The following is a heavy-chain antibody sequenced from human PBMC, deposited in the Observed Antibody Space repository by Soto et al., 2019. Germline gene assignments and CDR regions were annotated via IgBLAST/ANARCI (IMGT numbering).Heavy chain of an antibody. CDR2: INPSSGGT. V-gene: IGHV1-2*02. J-gene: IGHJ6*02. Sequence: GASVKVSCKGSGYTFTYHYMHWLRQAPGQGPEWMGWINPSSGGTLYAQKFQGRVTMTSDASMATTSMELTRLTPDDAAVYFCARDRRGVCSFFYNHDMDVWGQGTTVTVSS. CDR1: GYTFTYHY. D-gene: IGHD2-8*01. CDR3: ARDRRGVCSFFYNHDMDV.